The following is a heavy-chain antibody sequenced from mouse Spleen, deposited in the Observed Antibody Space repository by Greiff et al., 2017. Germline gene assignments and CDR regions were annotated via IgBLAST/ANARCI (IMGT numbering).Heavy chain of an antibody. CDR3: ARYGYYAMDY. V-gene: IGHV5-17*01. CDR1: GFTFSDYG. J-gene: IGHJ4*01. D-gene: IGHD1-1*02. CDR2: ISSGSSTI. Sequence: EVMLVESGGGLVKPGGSLKLSCAASGFTFSDYGMHWVRQAPEKGLEWVAYISSGSSTIYYADTVKGRFTISRDNAKNTLFLQMTSLRSEDTAMYYCARYGYYAMDYWGQGTSVTVSS.